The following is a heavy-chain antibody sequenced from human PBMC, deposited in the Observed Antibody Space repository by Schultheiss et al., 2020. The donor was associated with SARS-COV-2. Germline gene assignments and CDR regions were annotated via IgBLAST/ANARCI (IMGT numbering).Heavy chain of an antibody. J-gene: IGHJ5*02. Sequence: SQTLSLTCTVSGGSISSYYWSWIRQPPGKGLEWIGYIYYSGSTNYNPSLKSRVTISVDTSKNQFSLKLSSVTAADTAVYYCARSGADPYSGSSRGWFDPWGQGTLVTVSS. CDR3: ARSGADPYSGSSRGWFDP. D-gene: IGHD1-26*01. CDR2: IYYSGST. CDR1: GGSISSYY. V-gene: IGHV4-59*01.